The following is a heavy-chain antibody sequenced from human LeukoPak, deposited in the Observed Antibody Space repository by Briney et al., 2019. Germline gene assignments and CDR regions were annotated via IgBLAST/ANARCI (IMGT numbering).Heavy chain of an antibody. J-gene: IGHJ6*03. Sequence: GGSLRLSCAASGFTFSSYAMHWVRQAPGKGLEWVAVISYDGSNKYYADSVKGRFTISRDNSKNTLYLQINSLRAEDTAVYYCAKLGGHPLHNYYVGVWGKGTTVAVSS. V-gene: IGHV3-30*04. CDR1: GFTFSSYA. CDR3: AKLGGHPLHNYYVGV. D-gene: IGHD3-16*01. CDR2: ISYDGSNK.